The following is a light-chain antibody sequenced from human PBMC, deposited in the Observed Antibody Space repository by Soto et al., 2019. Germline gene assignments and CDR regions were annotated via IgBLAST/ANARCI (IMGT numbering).Light chain of an antibody. Sequence: EIVLTQSPGTLALSPGEGATLSCRASQSVSKYLAWYQQKPGQAPRLLIDGVSSRATGIPDSFSGSGSGTDFTLTISRLQPEDFAVYYCQQYGGSPQTFGQGTKVEIK. CDR1: QSVSKY. V-gene: IGKV3-20*01. CDR2: GVS. J-gene: IGKJ1*01. CDR3: QQYGGSPQT.